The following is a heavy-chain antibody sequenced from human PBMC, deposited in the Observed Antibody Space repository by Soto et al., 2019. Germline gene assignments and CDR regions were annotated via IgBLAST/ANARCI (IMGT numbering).Heavy chain of an antibody. D-gene: IGHD3-3*01. Sequence: KPSETLSLTCTVSGGSISSGGYYWSWIRQHPGKGLEWIGYIYYSGSTYYNPSLKSRVTISVDTSKNQFSLKLSSVTAADTAVYYCARGAELRFNAIDIWGQGTVVTVSS. CDR3: ARGAELRFNAIDI. CDR1: GGSISSGGYY. J-gene: IGHJ3*02. CDR2: IYYSGST. V-gene: IGHV4-31*03.